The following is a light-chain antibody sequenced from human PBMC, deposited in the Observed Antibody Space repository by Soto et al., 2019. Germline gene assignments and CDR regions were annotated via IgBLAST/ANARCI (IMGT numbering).Light chain of an antibody. J-gene: IGKJ4*01. CDR3: LQDYTYPLT. V-gene: IGKV1-6*01. Sequence: AIQMTQSPSSLSASVGDRVTITCRASQGVKNDLGWYQQRPGKAPKLLIYAASSLQSGVPSRFSGSGSGTDFTLTITSLQPEDFATYYCLQDYTYPLTFGGGTKVDIK. CDR1: QGVKND. CDR2: AAS.